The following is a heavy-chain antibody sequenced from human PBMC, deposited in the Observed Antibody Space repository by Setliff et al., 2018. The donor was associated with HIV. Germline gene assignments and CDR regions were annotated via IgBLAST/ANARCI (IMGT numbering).Heavy chain of an antibody. D-gene: IGHD3-22*01. CDR2: IYTSGST. Sequence: SETLSLTCTVSGGSISSYYWSWIRQPPGKGLEWIGYIYTSGSTNYNPSLKSRVTISVDTSKNQFSLKLSSVTAADTAVYYCARYRDSSDPGFYYMDVWGKGTTVTSP. CDR3: ARYRDSSDPGFYYMDV. J-gene: IGHJ6*03. CDR1: GGSISSYY. V-gene: IGHV4-4*08.